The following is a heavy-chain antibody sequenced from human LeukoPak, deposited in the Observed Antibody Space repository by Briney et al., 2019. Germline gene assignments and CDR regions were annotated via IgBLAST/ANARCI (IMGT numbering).Heavy chain of an antibody. D-gene: IGHD3-10*01. V-gene: IGHV4-59*01. J-gene: IGHJ3*02. CDR2: IYYSGST. Sequence: SETLSLTCTVSGGSISSYYWSWIRQPPGKGLEWIGYIYYSGSTNYNPSLKSRATISVDTSKNQFSLKLSSVTAADTAVYYCARAGSGIYSWDAFDIWGQGTMVTVSS. CDR1: GGSISSYY. CDR3: ARAGSGIYSWDAFDI.